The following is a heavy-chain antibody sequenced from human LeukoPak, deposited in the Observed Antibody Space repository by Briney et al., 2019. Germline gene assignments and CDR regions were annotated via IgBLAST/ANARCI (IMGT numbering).Heavy chain of an antibody. CDR3: ARVRGWSYYDFWSGPYGGWFDP. J-gene: IGHJ5*02. CDR1: GYTFTGYY. Sequence: ASVKVSCKASGYTFTGYYMHWVRQAPGQGLEWMGWINPNSGGTNYAQKFQGRVTMTRDTSISTAYMELSRLRPDDTAVYYCARVRGWSYYDFWSGPYGGWFDPWGQGTLVTVSS. V-gene: IGHV1-2*02. CDR2: INPNSGGT. D-gene: IGHD3-3*01.